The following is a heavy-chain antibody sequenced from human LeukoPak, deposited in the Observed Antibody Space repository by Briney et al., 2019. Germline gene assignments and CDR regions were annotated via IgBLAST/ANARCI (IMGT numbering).Heavy chain of an antibody. D-gene: IGHD1-7*01. Sequence: PGGSLRLSCVGSGFTSSSHGMHWVRQAPGKGLEWVSFITSSGGTIYYADSVKGRFTISRDDGKRSLYLQMNSLRAEDTAVYYCARDYNWNYDYWGQGTLVTVSS. CDR3: ARDYNWNYDY. CDR1: GFTSSSHG. CDR2: ITSSGGTI. V-gene: IGHV3-48*04. J-gene: IGHJ4*02.